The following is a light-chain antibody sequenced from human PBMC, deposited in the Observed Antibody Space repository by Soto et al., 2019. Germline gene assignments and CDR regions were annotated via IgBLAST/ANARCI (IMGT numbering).Light chain of an antibody. V-gene: IGKV4-1*01. CDR2: WAS. J-gene: IGKJ1*01. CDR3: HQYNTSPQT. CDR1: QSVLYRSNNKNY. Sequence: DIVLPQSPDSLAVFLGEGATISCKPSQSVLYRSNNKNYLAWYQPQPGQPHSMLIYWASTRESGVPDRFSGSGSGTDFTLNIRGLQSEDVAVYFCHQYNTSPQTFGQGTTVDLK.